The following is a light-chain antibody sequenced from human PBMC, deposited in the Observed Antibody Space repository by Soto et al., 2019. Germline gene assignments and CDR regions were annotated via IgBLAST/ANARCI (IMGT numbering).Light chain of an antibody. V-gene: IGKV3-15*01. CDR2: DAS. J-gene: IGKJ4*01. Sequence: EIVMTQSPATLSVSPGERATLSCRASQSVNSNLAWYRQKPGQAPRLLISDASTRATGVPARFSGSGSGTEFTLTFNSLQSADSGIYYWQQYNFWPPLTFSRGTKVEIK. CDR1: QSVNSN. CDR3: QQYNFWPPLT.